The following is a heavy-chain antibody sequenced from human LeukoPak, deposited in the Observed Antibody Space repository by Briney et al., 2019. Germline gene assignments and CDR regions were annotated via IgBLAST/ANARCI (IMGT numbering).Heavy chain of an antibody. CDR2: IYYSGST. V-gene: IGHV4-59*01. J-gene: IGHJ4*02. CDR1: GGSIRSYY. Sequence: SETLSLTCTVSGGSIRSYYWNWIRQSPGKTLEWIGYIYYSGSTNYNPSLRSRVTISVDTSKSQFSLKLSSVTAADTAVYYCARDEGGQLNYFDYWGQGTLVTVSS. D-gene: IGHD2-2*01. CDR3: ARDEGGQLNYFDY.